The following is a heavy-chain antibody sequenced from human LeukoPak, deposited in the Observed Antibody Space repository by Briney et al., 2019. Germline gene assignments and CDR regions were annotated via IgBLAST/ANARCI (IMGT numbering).Heavy chain of an antibody. J-gene: IGHJ2*01. Sequence: ADTQSLTYTVSGGSISSSSYFWAWIRQPPGKGLEWFGRIYYSHSTYYNPSLKSRITISVDTSNNQFSLKLSSVTAADTAVYYCARPLAVAGPSYWYFDLWGRGTLVTVSS. V-gene: IGHV4-39*01. CDR3: ARPLAVAGPSYWYFDL. CDR1: GGSISSSSYF. D-gene: IGHD6-19*01. CDR2: IYYSHST.